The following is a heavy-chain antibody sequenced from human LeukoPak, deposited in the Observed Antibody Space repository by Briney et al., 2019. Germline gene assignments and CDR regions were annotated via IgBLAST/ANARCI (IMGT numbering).Heavy chain of an antibody. Sequence: GGSLRLSCTTSGFSFSDYGMHWVRQAPGKGLEWVALIRNDIPKDGINKYYADSVRGRFTISRDNSKNTVYLQMNSLRVADTAMYYCAKGDSNWGQGTLVTVSS. CDR2: IRNDIPKDGINK. D-gene: IGHD6-13*01. CDR1: GFSFSDYG. CDR3: AKGDSN. V-gene: IGHV3-30*02. J-gene: IGHJ4*02.